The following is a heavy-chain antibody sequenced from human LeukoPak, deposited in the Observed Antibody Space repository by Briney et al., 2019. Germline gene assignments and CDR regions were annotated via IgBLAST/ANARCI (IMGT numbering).Heavy chain of an antibody. J-gene: IGHJ4*02. V-gene: IGHV3-7*01. CDR1: GFMFSSYW. D-gene: IGHD2-15*01. CDR2: IKQDGSEK. CDR3: ARGRYCSGGSCYGALGYYFDY. Sequence: PGGSLRLSCAASGFMFSSYWMTWVRQAPGKGLEWVANIKQDGSEKYNVDSVKGRFTISRDNAKNSLYLQMNSLRAEDTAVYYCARGRYCSGGSCYGALGYYFDYWGQGTLVTVSS.